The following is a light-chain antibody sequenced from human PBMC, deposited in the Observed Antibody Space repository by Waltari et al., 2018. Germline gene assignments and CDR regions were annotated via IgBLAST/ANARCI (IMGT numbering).Light chain of an antibody. CDR1: SSDIGGYHY. CDR3: SSYTTTNTPHYV. CDR2: DVY. Sequence: QSALTQPASVSGSPGQSITLPCTGSSSDIGGYHYVSWYQQHPGKAPKLILYDVYNRPSGVSSRFSGSKSGTTASLTISGLQAEDEADYYCSSYTTTNTPHYVFGSGTRVTVL. J-gene: IGLJ1*01. V-gene: IGLV2-14*03.